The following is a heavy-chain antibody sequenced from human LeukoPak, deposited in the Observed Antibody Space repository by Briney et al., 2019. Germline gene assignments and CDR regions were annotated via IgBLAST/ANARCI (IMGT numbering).Heavy chain of an antibody. CDR3: AREGVGDFFDY. V-gene: IGHV3-7*01. CDR2: IKQDGSEK. D-gene: IGHD3-10*01. Sequence: GGSLRLSCAASGFTFSSYWMSWVRQAPGKGLEWVANIKQDGSEKYYVDSVKGRFTVSRDNAKNSLYLQMNSLGAEDTAVYYCAREGVGDFFDYWGQGTLVTVSS. J-gene: IGHJ4*02. CDR1: GFTFSSYW.